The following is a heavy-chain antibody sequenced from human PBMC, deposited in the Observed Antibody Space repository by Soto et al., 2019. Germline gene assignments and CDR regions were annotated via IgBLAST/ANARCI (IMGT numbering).Heavy chain of an antibody. Sequence: QVQLVESGGGVVQPGRSLRHSCAASGFTFSSYGMHWVRQAPGKGLEWVAVISYDGSNKYYADSVKGRFTISRDNSKNTLYLQMNSLRAEDTAVYYCANGDLRGVLDYWGQGTLVTVSS. J-gene: IGHJ4*02. CDR2: ISYDGSNK. D-gene: IGHD3-10*01. V-gene: IGHV3-30*18. CDR3: ANGDLRGVLDY. CDR1: GFTFSSYG.